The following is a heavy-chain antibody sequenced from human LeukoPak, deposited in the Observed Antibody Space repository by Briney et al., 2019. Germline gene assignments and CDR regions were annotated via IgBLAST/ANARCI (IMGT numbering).Heavy chain of an antibody. V-gene: IGHV3-21*01. D-gene: IGHD3-22*01. CDR3: ARDLENYYDSSGYYYVGYFDY. J-gene: IGHJ4*02. CDR2: ISSSSSYI. CDR1: GFTFSSYS. Sequence: GGSLRLSCAASGFTFSSYSMNWVRQAPGKGLEWVSSISSSSSYIYYADSVKGRFTISRDNAKNSLYLQMNSLRAEDTAVYYCARDLENYYDSSGYYYVGYFDYWSQGTLVTVSS.